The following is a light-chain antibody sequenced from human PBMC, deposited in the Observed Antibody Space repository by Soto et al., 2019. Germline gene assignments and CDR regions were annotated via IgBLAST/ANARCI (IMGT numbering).Light chain of an antibody. J-gene: IGKJ5*01. CDR1: QRVSSY. Sequence: EIVLTQSPATLSLSPGERATLSCRARQRVSSYLGWDQQKPGQAPRLLIYDASNRATGIPARFSGSGSGTDFPLPISRLEPEDFAVYYCGGITFGQGTRLEIK. CDR2: DAS. V-gene: IGKV3-11*01. CDR3: GGIT.